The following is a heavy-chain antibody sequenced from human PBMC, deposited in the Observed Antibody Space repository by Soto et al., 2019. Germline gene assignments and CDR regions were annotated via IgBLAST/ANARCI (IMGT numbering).Heavy chain of an antibody. Sequence: QVQLVQSGPEVKKAGASMKVSCRASGYVFPDFDINWVRQAPGQGLEWMGWMNPNSGYTRYSSKFEGRVSMTRDTSISTAYLEVTGLSPDDAAIYFCARALPGWGPLDVWAQGTPVTVSS. J-gene: IGHJ4*02. CDR1: GYVFPDFD. CDR2: MNPNSGYT. V-gene: IGHV1-8*01. CDR3: ARALPGWGPLDV. D-gene: IGHD7-27*01.